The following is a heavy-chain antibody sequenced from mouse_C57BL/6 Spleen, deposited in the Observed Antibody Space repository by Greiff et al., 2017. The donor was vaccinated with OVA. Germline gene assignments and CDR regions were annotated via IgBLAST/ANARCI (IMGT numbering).Heavy chain of an antibody. CDR2: IYPGDGDT. Sequence: QVQLKQSGPELVKPGASVKISCKASGYAFSSSWMNWVKQRPGKGLEWIGRIYPGDGDTNYNGKFKGKATLTADKSSSTAYMQLSSLTSEDSAVYFCARSGGSSYRDYYAMDYWGQGTSVTVSS. CDR3: ARSGGSSYRDYYAMDY. V-gene: IGHV1-82*01. J-gene: IGHJ4*01. D-gene: IGHD1-1*01. CDR1: GYAFSSSW.